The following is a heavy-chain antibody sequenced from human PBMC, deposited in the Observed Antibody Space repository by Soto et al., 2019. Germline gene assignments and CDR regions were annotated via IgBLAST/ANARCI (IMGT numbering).Heavy chain of an antibody. CDR2: IIPIFGTT. Sequence: QVQLVQSGAEVKKPGSSVKVSCKASGGTFSNYAISWVRQAPGQGLEWMGGIIPIFGTTNYAPRFQGRGTMTAEESTSTGYMELSSLTSEDTTMYYCARVSSSWYKDYFDYWGQGTLVTVSS. D-gene: IGHD6-13*01. V-gene: IGHV1-69*12. CDR1: GGTFSNYA. J-gene: IGHJ4*02. CDR3: ARVSSSWYKDYFDY.